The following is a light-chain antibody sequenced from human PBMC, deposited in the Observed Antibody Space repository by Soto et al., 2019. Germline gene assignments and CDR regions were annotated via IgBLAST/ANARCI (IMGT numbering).Light chain of an antibody. Sequence: EIVMTQSPATLSVSPGERATLSCRASQYISSNLAWYQEKPGQAPRLLIYGTAARATGIPVRFSGSGSGTEFTLTISSXQSEDFAVYYCQQYNNWPRTFGQGTKVDTK. V-gene: IGKV3-15*01. CDR3: QQYNNWPRT. CDR1: QYISSN. CDR2: GTA. J-gene: IGKJ1*01.